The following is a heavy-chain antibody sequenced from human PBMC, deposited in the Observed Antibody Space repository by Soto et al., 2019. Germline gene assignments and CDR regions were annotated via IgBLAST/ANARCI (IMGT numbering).Heavy chain of an antibody. CDR3: ARLTYADRFDY. J-gene: IGHJ4*02. V-gene: IGHV4-59*08. D-gene: IGHD4-17*01. Sequence: SETLSLTCTVSGGSISSYYWSWIRQPPGKGLEWIGYIYYSGSTNYNPSLKSRVTISVDTSKNQFSLKLSSVTAADTAVYYCARLTYADRFDYWGQGTLVTVSS. CDR2: IYYSGST. CDR1: GGSISSYY.